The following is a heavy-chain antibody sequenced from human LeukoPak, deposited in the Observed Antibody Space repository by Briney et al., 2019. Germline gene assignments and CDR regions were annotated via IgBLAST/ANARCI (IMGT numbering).Heavy chain of an antibody. V-gene: IGHV1-2*02. CDR1: GYTFTGYY. D-gene: IGHD2-15*01. J-gene: IGHJ4*02. Sequence: GASVKVSCKASGYTFTGYYMHWVRQAPGQGLEWMGWTNPNSGGTNYAQKFQGRVTMTRDTSISTAYMELSRLRSDDTAVYYCARKLGYCSGGSCCPYFDYWGQGTLVTVSS. CDR2: TNPNSGGT. CDR3: ARKLGYCSGGSCCPYFDY.